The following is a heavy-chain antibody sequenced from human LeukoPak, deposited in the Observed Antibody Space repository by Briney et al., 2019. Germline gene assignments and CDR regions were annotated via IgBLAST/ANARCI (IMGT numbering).Heavy chain of an antibody. CDR2: IYSGGST. CDR3: ARGTYYYVWYFDY. V-gene: IGHV3-53*01. J-gene: IGHJ4*02. D-gene: IGHD3-10*02. CDR1: GFTVSSSY. Sequence: PGGSLRLSCAASGFTVSSSYMSWVRQAPGKGLEWVSVIYSGGSTYYADSVKGRFTISRDNSKNTLYLQMNSLRAEDTAVYYCARGTYYYVWYFDYWGQGTLVTVSS.